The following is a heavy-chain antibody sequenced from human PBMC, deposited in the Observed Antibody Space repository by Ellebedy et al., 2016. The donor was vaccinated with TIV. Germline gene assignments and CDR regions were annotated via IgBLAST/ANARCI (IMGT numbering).Heavy chain of an antibody. CDR2: IYYTGNT. V-gene: IGHV4-61*01. CDR3: AREDSGSSFDN. Sequence: SETLSLTCTVSGDSISGRSYYCSWIRQTPGKGLEWIGYIYYTGNTNYNPALKSRVTISLDLSKNQFSLNLSPVTAADTAVYYCAREDSGSSFDNWGQGTLVTVSS. D-gene: IGHD1-26*01. CDR1: GDSISGRSYY. J-gene: IGHJ4*02.